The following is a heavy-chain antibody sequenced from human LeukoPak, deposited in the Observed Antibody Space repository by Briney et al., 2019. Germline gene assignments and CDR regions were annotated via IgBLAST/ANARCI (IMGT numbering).Heavy chain of an antibody. CDR3: ATPLDYYDSSGYHQGGD. D-gene: IGHD3-22*01. CDR1: GFTFSRYW. J-gene: IGHJ4*02. Sequence: GGSLRLSCAASGFTFSRYWMTWVRQAPGKGLEWVANIKQDGSKKNYVDSVKGRFTISRDNAKNSLYLQMNSLRVEDTAVYYCATPLDYYDSSGYHQGGDWGQGTLVAVSS. V-gene: IGHV3-7*03. CDR2: IKQDGSKK.